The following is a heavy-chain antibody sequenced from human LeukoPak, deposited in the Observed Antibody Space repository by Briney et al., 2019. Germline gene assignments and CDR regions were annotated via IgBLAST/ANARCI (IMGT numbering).Heavy chain of an antibody. Sequence: EASVKVSCKASGYTFTGYYMHWVRQAPGQGLEWMGWINPSSGGTNYAQKFQGRVTMTRDTSISTAYMELSRLRSDDTAVYYCARVPGYVLMVYAHEDYYGMDVWGQGTTVTVSS. J-gene: IGHJ6*02. CDR2: INPSSGGT. CDR1: GYTFTGYY. D-gene: IGHD2-8*01. V-gene: IGHV1-2*02. CDR3: ARVPGYVLMVYAHEDYYGMDV.